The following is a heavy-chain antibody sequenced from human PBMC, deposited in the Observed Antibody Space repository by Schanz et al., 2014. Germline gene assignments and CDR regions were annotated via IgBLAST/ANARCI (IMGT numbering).Heavy chain of an antibody. J-gene: IGHJ4*02. D-gene: IGHD6-6*01. V-gene: IGHV1-46*01. CDR2: INPSGVST. CDR1: GSIFTSYS. CDR3: ARGGAYRSPSPVFYFDY. Sequence: QVHLVQSGAEVKKPGASVKVSCKASGSIFTSYSMHWVRQAPGQGLEWLGIINPSGVSTSSAQEFQGRVTMTRDTSTSTLQMELSSLRSEDTAVYYCARGGAYRSPSPVFYFDYWGQGTLVTVSS.